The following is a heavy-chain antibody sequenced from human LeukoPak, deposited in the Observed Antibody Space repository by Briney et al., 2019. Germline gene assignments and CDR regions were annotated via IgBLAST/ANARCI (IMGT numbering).Heavy chain of an antibody. CDR2: IYYSGST. CDR3: ARAHSSGWYMDY. D-gene: IGHD6-13*01. CDR1: GGSISSYY. J-gene: IGHJ4*02. V-gene: IGHV4-59*01. Sequence: PSETLSLTCSVSGGSISSYYWSWIRQPPGKGLEWIGYIYYSGSTNYNPSLKSRVTISVDTSENQLSLQLSSVTAADTAVYYCARAHSSGWYMDYWGQGTLVTVSS.